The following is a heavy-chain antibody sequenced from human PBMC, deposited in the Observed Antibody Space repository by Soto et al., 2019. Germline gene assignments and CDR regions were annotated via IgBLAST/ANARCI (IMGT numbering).Heavy chain of an antibody. CDR2: IYHSGST. J-gene: IGHJ4*02. V-gene: IGHV4-61*08. D-gene: IGHD3-10*01. CDR3: ARHNYGSGSTYFDY. Sequence: SETLSLTCAVSGGSSSSGGYSWSWIRQPPGKGLEWIGYIYHSGSTNYNPSLKSRVTISVDTSKNQFSLKLNSMTAADTAVYCCARHNYGSGSTYFDYWGQGTLVTVSS. CDR1: GGSSSSGGYS.